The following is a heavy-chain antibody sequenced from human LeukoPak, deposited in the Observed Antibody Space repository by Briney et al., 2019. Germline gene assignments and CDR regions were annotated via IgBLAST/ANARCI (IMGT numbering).Heavy chain of an antibody. CDR3: ARDRRGRAVANPYYYNGMVV. Sequence: ASVKVSCRASGYMFTSYGLSGVRHAPGQGLEWMGWISAYNGNTRYAQKLQGRVTMTTDTSTRTAYMEMRGLRSDDTAVYYCARDRRGRAVANPYYYNGMVVWGEGATVTVSS. CDR2: ISAYNGNT. V-gene: IGHV1-18*01. CDR1: GYMFTSYG. J-gene: IGHJ6*01. D-gene: IGHD6-19*01.